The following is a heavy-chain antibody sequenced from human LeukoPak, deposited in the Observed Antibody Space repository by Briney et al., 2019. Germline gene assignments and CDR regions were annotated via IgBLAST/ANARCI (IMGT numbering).Heavy chain of an antibody. D-gene: IGHD3-22*01. J-gene: IGHJ3*02. CDR2: ISFDGINK. V-gene: IGHV3-30*04. CDR1: GFTFSSYA. CDR3: ARDRWYYYDSSDYYHDAFDI. Sequence: GRSLRLSCAASGFTFSSYAMHWVRQAPGKGLEWVAVISFDGINKYYADSVKGRFTISRDNSKNTLYLQMNSLIAEDTAVYYCARDRWYYYDSSDYYHDAFDIWGQGTMVTVSS.